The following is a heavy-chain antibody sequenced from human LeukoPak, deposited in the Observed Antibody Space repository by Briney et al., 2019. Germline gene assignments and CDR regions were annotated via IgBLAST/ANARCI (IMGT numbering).Heavy chain of an antibody. CDR3: ARDRLGPSFSVSHFDL. CDR1: GFTFFDYG. Sequence: GGSLRLSCAPSGFTFFDYGLSWVRRAPGKGLEWLCAINYNGAITDYADSVKGRFTISRDNAKNSLYLRMDSLRAEDTALYYCARDRLGPSFSVSHFDLWGQGTLVTVSS. J-gene: IGHJ4*02. D-gene: IGHD3-3*02. V-gene: IGHV3-20*04. CDR2: INYNGAIT.